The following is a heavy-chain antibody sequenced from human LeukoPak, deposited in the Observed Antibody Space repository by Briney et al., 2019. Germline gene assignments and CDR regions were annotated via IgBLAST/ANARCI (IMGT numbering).Heavy chain of an antibody. Sequence: GESLKISCKCSGYDFTTYYVGWVRQMPGKGLEWMGIIYPGDSDTRYSPSFQGQVTISADKSISAAYLQWSSLKATDTGMDYCARVRAYSSASYYFDSWGQGTLVTVSS. V-gene: IGHV5-51*01. J-gene: IGHJ4*02. CDR1: GYDFTTYY. CDR3: ARVRAYSSASYYFDS. CDR2: IYPGDSDT. D-gene: IGHD3-10*01.